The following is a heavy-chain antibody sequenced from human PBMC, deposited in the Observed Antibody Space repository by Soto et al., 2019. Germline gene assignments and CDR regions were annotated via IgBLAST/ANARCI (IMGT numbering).Heavy chain of an antibody. CDR3: VREDWHRFDS. V-gene: IGHV3-7*01. J-gene: IGHJ4*02. CDR1: GFMFSAYW. CDR2: ISGGASDK. Sequence: EVQLVESGGRLVQPGGSLRLSCAASGFMFSAYWMSWVRQDPGKGLEWVATISGGASDKFYVDSVKGRFTISRDDSKNTLYLQMNGLRDADTAVYYCVREDWHRFDSGGQGTLVTVSS. D-gene: IGHD2-21*01.